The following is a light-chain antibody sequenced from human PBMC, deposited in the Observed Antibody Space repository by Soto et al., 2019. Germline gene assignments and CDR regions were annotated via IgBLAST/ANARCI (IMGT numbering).Light chain of an antibody. Sequence: IQITHSPSNLSASVVHRVTSTCRASQTISSWLAWYQQKPGKAPKLLIYAASTLESGVSSRFSGRGSGTEFTLTINSLQPEDFATYYCQQYKSYLRTFGQGTKVDNK. CDR1: QTISSW. V-gene: IGKV1-5*01. J-gene: IGKJ1*01. CDR3: QQYKSYLRT. CDR2: AAS.